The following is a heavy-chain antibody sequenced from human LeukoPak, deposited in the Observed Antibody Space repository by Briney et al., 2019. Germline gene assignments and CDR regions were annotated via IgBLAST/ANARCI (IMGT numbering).Heavy chain of an antibody. D-gene: IGHD3-22*01. V-gene: IGHV1-2*02. CDR1: GYTFTDCY. CDR3: ARGSLIGQANAYEI. J-gene: IGHJ4*02. CDR2: INSKSGDT. Sequence: GASVKVSCKASGYTFTDCYIHWVRQAPGQGLERMGWINSKSGDTKYDQRFQGRVTMTRDTSISTACMELSRLTSDDTAVYFCARGSLIGQANAYEIWGQGTLVTVSS.